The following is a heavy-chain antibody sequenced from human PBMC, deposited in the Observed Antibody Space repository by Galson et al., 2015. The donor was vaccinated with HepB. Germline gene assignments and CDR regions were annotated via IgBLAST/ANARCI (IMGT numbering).Heavy chain of an antibody. CDR2: VHNSGVT. D-gene: IGHD3-3*02. Sequence: LSLTCTVSGGSINIGRYYWSWIRQPAGKGLEWIGSVHNSGVTYYNPSLQSRVTISGVTSKNQFSLRVRSVTATDTAVYYCARALGGSYFYGMDVWGQGTTVTVSS. J-gene: IGHJ6*02. V-gene: IGHV4-39*01. CDR1: GGSINIGRYY. CDR3: ARALGGSYFYGMDV.